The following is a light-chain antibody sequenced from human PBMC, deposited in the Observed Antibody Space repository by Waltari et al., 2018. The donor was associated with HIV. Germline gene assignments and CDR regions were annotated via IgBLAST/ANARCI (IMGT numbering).Light chain of an antibody. J-gene: IGLJ2*01. CDR2: DNP. CDR1: SSNIGAGYE. Sequence: QSVLTQPPSVSGAPGQRVTISCTGSSSNIGAGYEVHWYQQLPGTAPKVLVSDNPTRPSGVPDRFSGSKSGASASLGITGLQAEDEADYYCQSYDSSLRGVLFGGGTKLTVL. CDR3: QSYDSSLRGVL. V-gene: IGLV1-40*01.